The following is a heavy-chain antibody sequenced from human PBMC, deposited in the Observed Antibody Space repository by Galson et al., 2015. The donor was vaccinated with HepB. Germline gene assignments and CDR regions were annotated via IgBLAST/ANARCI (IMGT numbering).Heavy chain of an antibody. D-gene: IGHD1-26*01. CDR2: ILYDGSDK. CDR1: GFTFSTYA. V-gene: IGHV3-30-3*01. Sequence: SLRLSCAASGFTFSTYAMHWVRQAPGKGLEWVAVILYDGSDKYYADSVKGRFTISRDNSKNTLYLQMNSLRAEDTAVYYCAREGTPGRGSYWKISYYYGMDVWGQGTTVAVSS. J-gene: IGHJ6*02. CDR3: AREGTPGRGSYWKISYYYGMDV.